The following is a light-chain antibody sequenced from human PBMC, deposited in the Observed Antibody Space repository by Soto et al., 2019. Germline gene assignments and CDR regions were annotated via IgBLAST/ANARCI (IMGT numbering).Light chain of an antibody. CDR1: QGIGND. CDR3: LQENSYPWP. J-gene: IGKJ1*01. CDR2: AAS. V-gene: IGKV1-6*01. Sequence: HTPTSLSASVGDRVTITCRASQGIGNDLGWYQQKPGKAPKFLFYAASSLQSGVPSRYSGTGSGTNFTLTISSLQPEDFATYYCLQENSYPWPFGQGTKVAIK.